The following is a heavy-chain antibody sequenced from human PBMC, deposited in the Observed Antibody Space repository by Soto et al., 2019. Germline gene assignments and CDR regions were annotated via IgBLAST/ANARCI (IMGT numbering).Heavy chain of an antibody. CDR2: INWNGGST. CDR1: GFTFSSYA. Sequence: GGSLRLSCAASGFTFSSYAMHWVRQAPGKGLEWVSGINWNGGSTGYADSVKGRFTISRDNAKNSLYLQMNSLRAEDTALYHCARPRQYCSGGSCYAGYFDYWGQGTLVTVSS. V-gene: IGHV3-20*01. J-gene: IGHJ4*02. D-gene: IGHD2-15*01. CDR3: ARPRQYCSGGSCYAGYFDY.